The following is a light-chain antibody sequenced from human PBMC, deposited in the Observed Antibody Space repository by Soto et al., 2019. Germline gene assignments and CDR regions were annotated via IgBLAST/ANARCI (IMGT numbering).Light chain of an antibody. V-gene: IGLV2-8*01. CDR2: EIN. CDR3: SSFAGSNNFPYV. J-gene: IGLJ1*01. Sequence: QSALTQPPSASGSPGQSVTISCTGTSSDVGAYDYVSWYQQHPGKAPKLMIYEINKRPSGVADRFSGSKSGNTASLTVSGLQAEDEGDYYCSSFAGSNNFPYVFGTGTKLTVL. CDR1: SSDVGAYDY.